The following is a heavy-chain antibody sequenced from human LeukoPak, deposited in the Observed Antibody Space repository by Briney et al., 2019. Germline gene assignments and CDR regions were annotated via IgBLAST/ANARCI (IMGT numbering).Heavy chain of an antibody. CDR2: ISWNSGSI. D-gene: IGHD1-14*01. Sequence: GGSMRLACPASGFTFDDYAMHCVRQAPGKGLEWVSGISWNSGSIGYADSVKGRFTLSRDNAKNSLYLQMNSLRAEDTALYYCAKDIRVYPELPDDYWGQGTLVTVSS. CDR3: AKDIRVYPELPDDY. V-gene: IGHV3-9*01. J-gene: IGHJ4*02. CDR1: GFTFDDYA.